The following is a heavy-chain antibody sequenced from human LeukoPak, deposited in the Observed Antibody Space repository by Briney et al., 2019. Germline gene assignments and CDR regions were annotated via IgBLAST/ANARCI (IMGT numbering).Heavy chain of an antibody. V-gene: IGHV3-21*01. CDR1: GITFSRYS. CDR2: ISSSSSYI. J-gene: IGHJ3*02. D-gene: IGHD4-17*01. Sequence: GGSLRLSCAASGITFSRYSMNWVRQAPGRGLEWVSSISSSSSYIYYADSLKGRFTISRDNAKNSLYLQMNSLRAEDTAVYFCARDRIIYGDYGDAFDIWSQGTMVTVSS. CDR3: ARDRIIYGDYGDAFDI.